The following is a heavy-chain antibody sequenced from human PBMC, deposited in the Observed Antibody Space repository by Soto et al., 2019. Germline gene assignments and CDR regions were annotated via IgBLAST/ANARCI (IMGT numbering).Heavy chain of an antibody. J-gene: IGHJ6*02. Sequence: VAVISYDGSNKYYADSVKGRFTISRDNSKNTLYLQMNSLRAEDTAVYYCAKDVDTAMEPYYYYYGMDVWGQGTTVTVSS. CDR2: ISYDGSNK. V-gene: IGHV3-30*18. CDR3: AKDVDTAMEPYYYYYGMDV. D-gene: IGHD5-18*01.